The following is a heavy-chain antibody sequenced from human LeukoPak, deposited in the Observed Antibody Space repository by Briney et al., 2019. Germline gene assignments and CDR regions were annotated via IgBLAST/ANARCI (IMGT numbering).Heavy chain of an antibody. CDR3: AKDGEYCVNGVCSLDY. D-gene: IGHD2-8*01. V-gene: IGHV3-23*01. J-gene: IGHJ4*02. CDR2: IFPSGGEI. Sequence: GGSLRLSCAASGFTFSTFAMVWVRQPPGKGLEWVSSIFPSGGEIHYADSVRGRFTISRDNSKSTLSLQMNSLRAEDTAIYYCAKDGEYCVNGVCSLDYWGQGTLVTVSS. CDR1: GFTFSTFA.